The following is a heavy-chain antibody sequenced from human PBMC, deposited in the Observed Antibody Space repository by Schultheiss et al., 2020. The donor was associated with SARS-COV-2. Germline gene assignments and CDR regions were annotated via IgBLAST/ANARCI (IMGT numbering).Heavy chain of an antibody. CDR2: ITSGSSSI. CDR3: AREPNYYDSSGYHYMDV. J-gene: IGHJ6*03. D-gene: IGHD3-22*01. CDR1: GFTFSSYA. Sequence: GGSLRLSCAASGFTFSSYAMSWVRQAPGKGLEWVSSITSGSSSIYYADSVKGRFTISRDNAKNSLYLQMNSLRAEDTAVYYCAREPNYYDSSGYHYMDVWGKGTTVTVAS. V-gene: IGHV3-21*01.